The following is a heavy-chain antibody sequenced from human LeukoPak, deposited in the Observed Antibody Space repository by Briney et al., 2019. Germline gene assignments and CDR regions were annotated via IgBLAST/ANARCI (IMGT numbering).Heavy chain of an antibody. CDR2: ISSSGSSI. D-gene: IGHD6-13*01. V-gene: IGHV3-48*03. Sequence: GGSLRLSCTASGFTFSAYEVNWVRQAPGKGLEWISYISSSGSSIYYADSVKGRFIISRDNAKNSLYLHMNSLRAEDTAVYYCARAKYSNSWNDVFDIWGQGTVVTVSS. CDR1: GFTFSAYE. J-gene: IGHJ3*02. CDR3: ARAKYSNSWNDVFDI.